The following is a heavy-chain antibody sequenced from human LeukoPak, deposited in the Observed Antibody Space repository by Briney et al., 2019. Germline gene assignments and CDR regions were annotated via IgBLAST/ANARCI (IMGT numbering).Heavy chain of an antibody. CDR1: GGSISSYY. V-gene: IGHV4-59*01. CDR2: IHYSGST. CDR3: ARDSYNDYDGYYYMDV. D-gene: IGHD5-12*01. Sequence: PSETLSLTCTVSGGSISSYYRSWIRQPPGKGLEWIGSIHYSGSTNYNPSLKSRVTISKGTSKNQFSLKLSSVSAGDAAVYDYARDSYNDYDGYYYMDVWGKGTTVTVSS. J-gene: IGHJ6*03.